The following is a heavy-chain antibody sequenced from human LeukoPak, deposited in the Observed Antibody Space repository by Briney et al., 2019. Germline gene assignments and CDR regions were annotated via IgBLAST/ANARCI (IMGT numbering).Heavy chain of an antibody. D-gene: IGHD2-21*02. CDR3: ARVRGDLSIDF. V-gene: IGHV4-34*01. CDR1: IESFSGYY. Sequence: PSETLSLTCAVYIESFSGYYCTWIRQPPGKALEWIGEINHSGSTNYNPSLKRRLTISADTSKNQFSLTLSSVTAADTAMYYCARVRGDLSIDFWGQGNLVTVSS. CDR2: INHSGST. J-gene: IGHJ4*02.